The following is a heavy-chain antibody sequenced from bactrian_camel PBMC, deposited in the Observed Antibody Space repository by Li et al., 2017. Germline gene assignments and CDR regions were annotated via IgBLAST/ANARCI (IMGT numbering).Heavy chain of an antibody. CDR1: GNSYTYKQ. CDR2: IDGGGST. Sequence: HVQLVESGGGSVQAGGSLKRSCVASGNSYTYKQYCMGWFRQAPGKEREFVAGIDGGGSTRYAESVKGRFTVSQDMAKRTLYLRMNSLKPEDTAMYYCKTDRRDDGICIAGVYWGQGTQVTVS. V-gene: IGHV3S53*01. J-gene: IGHJ4*01. CDR3: KTDRRDDGICIAGVY. D-gene: IGHD3*01.